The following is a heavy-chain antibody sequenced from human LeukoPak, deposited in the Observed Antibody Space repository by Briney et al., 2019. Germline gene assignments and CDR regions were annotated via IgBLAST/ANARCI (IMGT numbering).Heavy chain of an antibody. Sequence: GGSLRLSCTVSGFTVSSNSMSWVRQAPGKGLEWVSFIYSDNTHYADSVKGRFTISRDNSKNTLYLQMNSLRAEDTAVYYCARDPTEYYGGAFDIWGQGTMVTVSS. CDR3: ARDPTEYYGGAFDI. CDR2: IYSDNT. V-gene: IGHV3-66*01. J-gene: IGHJ3*02. D-gene: IGHD3-10*01. CDR1: GFTVSSNS.